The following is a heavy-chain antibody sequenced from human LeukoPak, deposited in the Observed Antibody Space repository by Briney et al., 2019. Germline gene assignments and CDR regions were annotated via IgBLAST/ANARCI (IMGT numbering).Heavy chain of an antibody. D-gene: IGHD3-10*01. J-gene: IGHJ4*02. CDR2: IIPIFGTA. CDR1: GYTFTSYY. V-gene: IGHV1-69*13. Sequence: SVKVSCKASGYTFTSYYMHWVRQAPGQGLEWMGGIIPIFGTANYAQKFQGRVTITADESTSTAYMELSSLRSEDTAVYYCAAPYYYGSGSQFDFDYWGQGTLVTVSS. CDR3: AAPYYYGSGSQFDFDY.